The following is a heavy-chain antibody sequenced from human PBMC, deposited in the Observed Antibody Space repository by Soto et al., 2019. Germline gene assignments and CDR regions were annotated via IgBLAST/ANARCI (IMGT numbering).Heavy chain of an antibody. Sequence: PSETLSLTCTVSGGSISSGGYYWNWVRQPPGKGLEWIGEIYHGESTNYNPSLRSRATISVDKSKNQFFLKLTSVTAADTAEYYCARLGPYSDSDNWGQGTLVTVSS. J-gene: IGHJ4*02. V-gene: IGHV4-31*03. CDR2: IYHGEST. CDR3: ARLGPYSDSDN. CDR1: GGSISSGGYY. D-gene: IGHD4-4*01.